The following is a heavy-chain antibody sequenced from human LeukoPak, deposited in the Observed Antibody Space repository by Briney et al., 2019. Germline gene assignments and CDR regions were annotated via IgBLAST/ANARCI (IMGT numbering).Heavy chain of an antibody. V-gene: IGHV1-2*02. Sequence: ASVKVSCKASGYTFTGYYMHWVRQAPGQGLEWMGWINPNSGGTNYAQKFQGRVTMTRDTSISTAYMELSRLRSDDTAVYYCASTLKDSSSGFLFDYWGQGTLVTVSS. CDR1: GYTFTGYY. CDR3: ASTLKDSSSGFLFDY. CDR2: INPNSGGT. D-gene: IGHD6-6*01. J-gene: IGHJ4*02.